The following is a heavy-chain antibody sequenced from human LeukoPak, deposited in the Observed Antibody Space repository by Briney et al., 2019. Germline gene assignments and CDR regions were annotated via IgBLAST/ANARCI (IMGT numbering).Heavy chain of an antibody. CDR2: IRYDGNNK. V-gene: IGHV3-30*02. CDR1: GFTFTTCA. D-gene: IGHD4-23*01. Sequence: GGSLRLSCTASGFTFTTCAMHWVRQAPGKGLEWVAYIRYDGNNKNYADSVKGRFTISRDNSKDMLYLQMNSLRPEDTAVYYCAKGEHYGANTRLPKFNWFDPWGQGTLVTVSS. CDR3: AKGEHYGANTRLPKFNWFDP. J-gene: IGHJ5*02.